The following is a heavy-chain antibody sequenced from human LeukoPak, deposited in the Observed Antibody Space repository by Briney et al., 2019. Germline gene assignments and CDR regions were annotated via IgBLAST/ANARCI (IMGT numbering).Heavy chain of an antibody. D-gene: IGHD3-22*01. V-gene: IGHV3-23*01. Sequence: GGSLRLSCAAPGFTFSSFAMNWVRQAPGKGLEWVSAISHSGGSTYYADSVKGRFTISRDNSKNTLYLQMNSLRAEDTAVYYCAKDLTRYYDSSGYYDYWGQGTLVTVSS. CDR2: ISHSGGST. CDR3: AKDLTRYYDSSGYYDY. J-gene: IGHJ4*02. CDR1: GFTFSSFA.